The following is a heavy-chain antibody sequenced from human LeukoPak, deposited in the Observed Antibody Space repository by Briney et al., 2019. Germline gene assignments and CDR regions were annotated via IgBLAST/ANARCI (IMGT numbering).Heavy chain of an antibody. CDR1: GFTFSSYE. CDR2: ISSSGSTI. Sequence: PGGSLRLSCAASGFTFSSYEMNWVRQAPGQGLEWVSYISSSGSTIYYADSVKGRFTISRDNAKNTLYLQMNSLRAEDTAVYYCARVPGDYYYSMDVWGQGTTVTVSS. V-gene: IGHV3-48*03. J-gene: IGHJ6*02. D-gene: IGHD3-10*01. CDR3: ARVPGDYYYSMDV.